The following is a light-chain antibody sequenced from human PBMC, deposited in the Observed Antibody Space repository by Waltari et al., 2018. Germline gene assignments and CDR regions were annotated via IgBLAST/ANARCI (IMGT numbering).Light chain of an antibody. J-gene: IGKJ1*01. CDR2: DAS. CDR1: QSISRY. Sequence: EIMLTQSPGTLSLSPGERATLSCRASQSISRYLAWYQQKPGQAPRLLIYDASSRATGIPDRFSGSGSGTDFSLPISRLEPEDFAVYYCQKYGSLPATFGQGTKVEIK. CDR3: QKYGSLPAT. V-gene: IGKV3-20*01.